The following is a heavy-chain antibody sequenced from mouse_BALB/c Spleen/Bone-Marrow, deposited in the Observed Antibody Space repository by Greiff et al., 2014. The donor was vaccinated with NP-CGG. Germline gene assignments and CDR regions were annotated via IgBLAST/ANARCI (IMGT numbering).Heavy chain of an antibody. J-gene: IGHJ4*01. CDR2: LWADGST. D-gene: IGHD1-2*01. V-gene: IGHV2-9*02. CDR1: GFSLTTYG. CDR3: ARITTATGAMDY. Sequence: VKLVESGPGLMAPSQSLSITCTVSGFSLTTYGVHWVRQPPGKGLEWLGVLWADGSTNYNSALMSRLSISKDNSKSQVFLKMNSLQTDDTAMYYCARITTATGAMDYWGQGISVTVSS.